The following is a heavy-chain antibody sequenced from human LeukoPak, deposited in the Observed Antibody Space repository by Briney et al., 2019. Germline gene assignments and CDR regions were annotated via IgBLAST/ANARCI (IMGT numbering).Heavy chain of an antibody. D-gene: IGHD3-16*02. V-gene: IGHV3-23*01. CDR2: ISGSGANT. CDR3: AEERAGYTNPYYFDY. J-gene: IGHJ4*02. CDR1: GFTFSTYA. Sequence: PGGSLRLSCAASGFTFSTYAMSWVRRAPGKGLEWVSTISGSGANTYYADSVRGRFTISRDNSKDTLYLHMNSLRAEDTAVYYCAEERAGYTNPYYFDYWGQGTLVTVSS.